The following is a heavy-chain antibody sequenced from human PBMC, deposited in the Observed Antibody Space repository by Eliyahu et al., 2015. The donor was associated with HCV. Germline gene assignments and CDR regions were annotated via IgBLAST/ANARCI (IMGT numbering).Heavy chain of an antibody. CDR1: LNIRKLY. CDR3: AREAGDVSYYFYGMDV. CDR2: VYRGGNT. V-gene: IGHV3-53*01. J-gene: IGHJ6*02. Sequence: DVQLVESGGGLIQPGGVPXTLXXXLCLNIRKLYLCFLRQPPGRGLEWVSVVYRGGNTYYADSVRGRFSISRDDSRNTVYLQMSSLRVDDTAVYYCAREAGDVSYYFYGMDVWGQGATVTVSS. D-gene: IGHD3-16*01.